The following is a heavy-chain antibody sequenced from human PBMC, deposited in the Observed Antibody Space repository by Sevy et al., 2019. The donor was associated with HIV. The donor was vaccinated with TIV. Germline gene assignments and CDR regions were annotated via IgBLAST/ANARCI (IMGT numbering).Heavy chain of an antibody. Sequence: SETLSLTCSVSGGSISSYFWTWVRQSPGKGLEWIGNIYFTGNTDYSPSLKSRVTLSLDTSKSQFSRTLKSVTAAGTAICFCARGSTTRPRVLDYWGQGTLVTVSS. J-gene: IGHJ4*02. CDR3: ARGSTTRPRVLDY. CDR2: IYFTGNT. CDR1: GGSISSYF. V-gene: IGHV4-59*01. D-gene: IGHD1-1*01.